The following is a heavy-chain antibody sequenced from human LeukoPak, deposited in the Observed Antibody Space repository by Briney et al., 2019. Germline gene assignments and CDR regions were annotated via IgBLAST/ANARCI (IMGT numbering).Heavy chain of an antibody. J-gene: IGHJ4*02. CDR1: GFTFSSYV. Sequence: GGSLRLSCAASGFTFSSYVMSLVRQAPGKGLEWVSYINHNAETIYYADFVKGRFTISRDNAKNVLYLQMNRLRDGDTAVYYCARDSDWAFDNWGQGTLVTVSS. V-gene: IGHV3-48*02. CDR2: INHNAETI. D-gene: IGHD2-21*02. CDR3: ARDSDWAFDN.